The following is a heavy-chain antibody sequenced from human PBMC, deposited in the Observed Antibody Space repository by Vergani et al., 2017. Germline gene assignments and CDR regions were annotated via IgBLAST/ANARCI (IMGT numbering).Heavy chain of an antibody. CDR3: AKDRVGWGEALDAFDI. Sequence: QVQLVQSGAEVKKPGSSVKVSCKASGGTFSSYTISWVRQAPGQGLEWMGRIIPILGIANYAQKFQGRVTITADKSTSTAYMELSSLRAEDTAVYYCAKDRVGWGEALDAFDIWGEGTMVTVSS. CDR1: GGTFSSYT. J-gene: IGHJ3*02. CDR2: IIPILGIA. D-gene: IGHD3-10*01. V-gene: IGHV1-69*08.